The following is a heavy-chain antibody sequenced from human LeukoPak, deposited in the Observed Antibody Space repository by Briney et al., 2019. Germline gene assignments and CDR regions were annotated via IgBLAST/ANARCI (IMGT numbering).Heavy chain of an antibody. D-gene: IGHD5-18*01. CDR1: GGTFSSYA. Sequence: ASVKVSCKASGGTFSSYAISWVRQAPGQGLEWMGRIIPILGIANYAQKFQGGVTITADESTSTAYMELSSLRSEDTAVYYCARDLGYSSKNWGQGTLVTVSS. V-gene: IGHV1-69*04. CDR3: ARDLGYSSKN. CDR2: IIPILGIA. J-gene: IGHJ4*02.